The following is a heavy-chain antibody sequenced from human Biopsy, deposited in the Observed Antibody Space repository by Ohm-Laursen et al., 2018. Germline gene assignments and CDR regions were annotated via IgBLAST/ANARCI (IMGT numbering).Heavy chain of an antibody. CDR3: ASDDAVTVIRGLYY. J-gene: IGHJ4*02. Sequence: SETLSLTCTVSGGSISSYYWNWIRQPPGKGLEWIGYINYSGTTDYSPSLKSRVTISIDKSKKQFFLKLSSVTAEDTAVYYCASDDAVTVIRGLYYWGQGALVTVSS. CDR2: INYSGTT. V-gene: IGHV4-59*01. CDR1: GGSISSYY. D-gene: IGHD2-21*02.